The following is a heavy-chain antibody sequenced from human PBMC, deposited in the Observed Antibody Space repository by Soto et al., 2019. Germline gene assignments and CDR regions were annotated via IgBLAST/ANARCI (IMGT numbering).Heavy chain of an antibody. V-gene: IGHV3-9*01. CDR3: AKDRGSSTSCYAGCAFDI. Sequence: GGSLRLSCAASGFTFDDYAMHWVRQAPGKGLEWVSGISWNSGSIGYADSVKGRFTISRDNAKNSLYLQMNSLRAEDTALYYCAKDRGSSTSCYAGCAFDIWGQGTMVTVSS. J-gene: IGHJ3*02. D-gene: IGHD2-2*01. CDR1: GFTFDDYA. CDR2: ISWNSGSI.